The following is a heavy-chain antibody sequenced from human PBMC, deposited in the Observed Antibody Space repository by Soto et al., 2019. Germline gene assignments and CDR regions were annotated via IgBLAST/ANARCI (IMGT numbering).Heavy chain of an antibody. J-gene: IGHJ4*02. V-gene: IGHV3-23*01. CDR2: ISGSGGST. CDR3: AKDLLLGYCSSTSCQRYFDY. Sequence: GGSLRLSCAASGFTFSSYAMGWVRQAPGKGLEWVSAISGSGGSTYYADSVKGRFTISRDNSKNTLYLQMNSLRAEDTAVYYCAKDLLLGYCSSTSCQRYFDYWGQGTLVTVSS. D-gene: IGHD2-2*01. CDR1: GFTFSSYA.